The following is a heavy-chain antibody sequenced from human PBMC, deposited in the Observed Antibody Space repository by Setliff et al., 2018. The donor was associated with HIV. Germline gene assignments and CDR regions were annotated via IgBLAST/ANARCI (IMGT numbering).Heavy chain of an antibody. Sequence: GGSLRLSCAASGFTVSSYYMSWVRQAPGKGLEWVSTIYSDGNTYHADSVKGRFALSRDNSENALFLQMNSLRPEDTAVYYCARLRPYNSALDYWGQGTLVTVSS. V-gene: IGHV3-66*02. J-gene: IGHJ4*02. CDR3: ARLRPYNSALDY. CDR1: GFTVSSYY. CDR2: IYSDGNT. D-gene: IGHD3-10*01.